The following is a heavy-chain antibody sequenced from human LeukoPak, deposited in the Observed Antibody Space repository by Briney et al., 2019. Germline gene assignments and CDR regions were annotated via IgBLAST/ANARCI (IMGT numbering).Heavy chain of an antibody. CDR3: ARDPLYESGPPVDY. Sequence: GASVKVSCKASGYTFTGYYMHWVRQAPGQGHEWMGWINPNSGGTNYAQKFQGRVTMTRDTSISTAYMELSRLRSDDTAVYYCARDPLYESGPPVDYWGQGTLVTVSS. V-gene: IGHV1-2*02. CDR2: INPNSGGT. CDR1: GYTFTGYY. D-gene: IGHD2/OR15-2a*01. J-gene: IGHJ4*02.